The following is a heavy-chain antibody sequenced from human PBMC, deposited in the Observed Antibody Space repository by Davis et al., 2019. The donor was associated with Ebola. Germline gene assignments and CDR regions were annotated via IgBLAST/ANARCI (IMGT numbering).Heavy chain of an antibody. J-gene: IGHJ6*02. CDR1: GFTFSSYS. CDR3: AKGGYSYGYRSGMDV. Sequence: GESLKISCAASGFTFSSYSMNWVRQAPGKGLEWVSAISGSGGSTYYADSVKGRFTISRDNSKNTLYLQMNSLRAEDTAVYYCAKGGYSYGYRSGMDVWGQGTTVTVSS. CDR2: ISGSGGST. D-gene: IGHD5-18*01. V-gene: IGHV3-23*01.